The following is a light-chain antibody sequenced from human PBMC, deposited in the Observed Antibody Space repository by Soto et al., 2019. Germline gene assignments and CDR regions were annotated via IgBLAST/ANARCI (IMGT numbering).Light chain of an antibody. J-gene: IGKJ2*01. CDR2: GAS. CDR1: QTIETS. Sequence: DIQMTQSPSSLSASVGDRVTITCRASQTIETSLNWYQQKAGTAPKLLIYGASTLQSGVPSRFSGSGSGTHFTLAISSLQPEDFATYFCQPSSTFGQGTKVEIK. CDR3: QPSST. V-gene: IGKV1-39*01.